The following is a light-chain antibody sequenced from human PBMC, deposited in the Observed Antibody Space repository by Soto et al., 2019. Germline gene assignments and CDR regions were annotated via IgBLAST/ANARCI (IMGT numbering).Light chain of an antibody. CDR2: GAS. Sequence: EIVMTQSPATLSVSPADRASLPGRTSQSVSSNLAWYQQKPGEAPRLLIYGASTRATGIPARFSGSGCWTEFTLTIISLQSADFAVYYCQQYNNWHPWAFGQGTKVDI. CDR3: QQYNNWHPWA. V-gene: IGKV3-15*01. CDR1: QSVSSN. J-gene: IGKJ1*01.